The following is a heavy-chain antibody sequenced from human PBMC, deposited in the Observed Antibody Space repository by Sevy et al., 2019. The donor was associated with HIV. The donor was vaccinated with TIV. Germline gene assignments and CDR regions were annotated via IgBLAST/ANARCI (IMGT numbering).Heavy chain of an antibody. D-gene: IGHD3-10*01. V-gene: IGHV3-20*01. CDR1: GFTFDDYG. Sequence: GGSLRLSCAASGFTFDDYGMSWVRQVPGKGLEWVSGINWNGGSTGYADSVKGRFTISRDNAKNSLYLQMNSRRAEDTALYHCAGIMVRGVIITAWFDPWGQGTLVTVSS. J-gene: IGHJ5*02. CDR3: AGIMVRGVIITAWFDP. CDR2: INWNGGST.